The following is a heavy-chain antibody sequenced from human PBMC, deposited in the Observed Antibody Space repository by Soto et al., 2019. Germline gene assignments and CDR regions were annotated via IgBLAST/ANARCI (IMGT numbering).Heavy chain of an antibody. CDR2: INHSGST. CDR3: ARGPIAANNWFDP. V-gene: IGHV4-34*01. D-gene: IGHD6-25*01. CDR1: GGSFSGYY. J-gene: IGHJ5*02. Sequence: ETLSLTCAVYGGSFSGYYWSWIRQPPGKGLEWIGEINHSGSTNYNPSLKSRVTISVDTSKNQFSLKLSSVTAADTAVYYCARGPIAANNWFDPWGQGTLVTVSS.